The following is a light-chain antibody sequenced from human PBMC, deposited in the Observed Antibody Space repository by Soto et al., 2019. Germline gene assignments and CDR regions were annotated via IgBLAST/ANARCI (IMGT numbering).Light chain of an antibody. V-gene: IGKV1-5*01. Sequence: DIQMTQSPSTLSASVGDRVTITCRASQTISTWLAWYQQKPGKAPNLLIYDVSSLESGVPSRFSGSGSGTEFTLTITSLQPDDFANYYCQQCNSYSWTFGQGTKVEIK. CDR2: DVS. CDR3: QQCNSYSWT. CDR1: QTISTW. J-gene: IGKJ1*01.